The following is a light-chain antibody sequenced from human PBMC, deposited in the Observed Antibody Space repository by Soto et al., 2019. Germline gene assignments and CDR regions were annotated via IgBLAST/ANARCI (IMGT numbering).Light chain of an antibody. CDR3: QQSHTTPT. CDR1: QSVIKS. J-gene: IGKJ4*01. Sequence: DIQMTQSPSSLSASVGDRITITCRASQSVIKSVNWYQQKPGKAPKLLMYITSTLQSGVPSRFSGSGSGTDFTLTISSLQPEDFATYYCQQSHTTPTFGGWTKVEIK. V-gene: IGKV1-39*01. CDR2: ITS.